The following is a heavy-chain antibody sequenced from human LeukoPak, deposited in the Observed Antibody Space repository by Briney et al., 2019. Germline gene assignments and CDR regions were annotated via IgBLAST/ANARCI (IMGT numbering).Heavy chain of an antibody. CDR1: GGTFSSYA. CDR3: ARDLVLRYFDWLPFDY. Sequence: SVKVSCKASGGTFSSYAISWVRQAPGQGLEWMGGIIPIFGTANYAQKFQGRVTITTDESTSTAYMELSSLRSEDTAVYYCARDLVLRYFDWLPFDYWGQGTLVTVSS. V-gene: IGHV1-69*05. CDR2: IIPIFGTA. J-gene: IGHJ4*02. D-gene: IGHD3-9*01.